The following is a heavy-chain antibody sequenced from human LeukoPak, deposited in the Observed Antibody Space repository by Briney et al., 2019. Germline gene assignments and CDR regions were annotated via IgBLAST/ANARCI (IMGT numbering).Heavy chain of an antibody. Sequence: PSETLSLTCAVYGGSFSGYYSSWIRHPPGKGLEWIGEIIHRGSNNYNPSRKRRVTISVDTSKNQFSLKLSSVTAADPAVYYCARDSGYGSGSYIPVGDYWGQGTLVTVSS. CDR2: IIHRGSN. V-gene: IGHV4-34*12. J-gene: IGHJ4*02. CDR3: ARDSGYGSGSYIPVGDY. D-gene: IGHD3-10*01. CDR1: GGSFSGYY.